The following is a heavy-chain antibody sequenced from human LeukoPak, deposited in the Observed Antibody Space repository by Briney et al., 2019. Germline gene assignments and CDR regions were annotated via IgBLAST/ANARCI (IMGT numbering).Heavy chain of an antibody. CDR1: GFTFSSYA. V-gene: IGHV3-23*01. D-gene: IGHD6-19*01. J-gene: IGHJ6*02. CDR3: ASSGDSGWYYCYYYGMDF. Sequence: GGSLRLSCAASGFTFSSYAMSWVRQAPGKGLEWVSAISGSGGSTYYADSVKGRFTISRDNSKNTLYLQMNSLRAEDTAVYYCASSGDSGWYYCYYYGMDFWGQGTTVTVSS. CDR2: ISGSGGST.